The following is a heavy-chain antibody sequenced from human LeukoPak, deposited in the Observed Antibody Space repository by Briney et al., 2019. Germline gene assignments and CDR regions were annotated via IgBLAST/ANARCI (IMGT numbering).Heavy chain of an antibody. CDR2: ISGSGGST. Sequence: PGGSLRLSCAASGFTFSSYAMGWVRQAPGKGLEWASAISGSGGSTYYADSVKGRFTISRDNSKNTLYLQMNSLRAEDTAVYYCAKEGGNTLCFDYWGQGTLVTVSS. D-gene: IGHD4-23*01. CDR3: AKEGGNTLCFDY. V-gene: IGHV3-23*01. CDR1: GFTFSSYA. J-gene: IGHJ4*02.